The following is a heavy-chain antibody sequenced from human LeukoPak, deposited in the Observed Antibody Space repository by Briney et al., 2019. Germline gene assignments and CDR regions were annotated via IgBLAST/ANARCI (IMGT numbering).Heavy chain of an antibody. V-gene: IGHV4-30-4*01. CDR2: IYYRGST. Sequence: PSETLSLTCTVSGGSISSGDYYWSWIRQPPGKGLEGVGYIYYRGSTYYNPSLKSRVTISVDTSKYQFSLKLSSVTAADTAVYYCARGAPLLWFGELLGPGYYFDYWGQGTLVTVSS. CDR1: GGSISSGDYY. D-gene: IGHD3-10*01. CDR3: ARGAPLLWFGELLGPGYYFDY. J-gene: IGHJ4*02.